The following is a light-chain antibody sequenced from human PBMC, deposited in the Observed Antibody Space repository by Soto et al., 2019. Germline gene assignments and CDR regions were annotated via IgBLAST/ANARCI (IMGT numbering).Light chain of an antibody. CDR2: GAS. Sequence: EIVLTQSPGTLSLSPGERATRSCRASQSVSSSYLAWYQQKPGQAPRLLIYGASTRATGIPDRFSGSGSGTDFTLTISRLEPEDFALYFCHRYGDSPLTFGGGTKVDIK. CDR1: QSVSSSY. J-gene: IGKJ4*01. CDR3: HRYGDSPLT. V-gene: IGKV3-20*01.